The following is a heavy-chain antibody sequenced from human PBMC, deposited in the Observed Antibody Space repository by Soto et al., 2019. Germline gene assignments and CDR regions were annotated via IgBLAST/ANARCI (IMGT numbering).Heavy chain of an antibody. V-gene: IGHV1-69*04. D-gene: IGHD3-10*01. Sequence: QVQLVQSGAEVKKTGSSVKISCKASGDTFTTYPITWVRQAPGQGLEWMGRIVPILGVPNSAQKFQGRLTLIADKTTTTAYMELSSLTTTDTAFYYCARDGYAYGSGSFLATWGQGTLVIVSS. CDR2: IVPILGVP. CDR1: GDTFTTYP. J-gene: IGHJ4*02. CDR3: ARDGYAYGSGSFLAT.